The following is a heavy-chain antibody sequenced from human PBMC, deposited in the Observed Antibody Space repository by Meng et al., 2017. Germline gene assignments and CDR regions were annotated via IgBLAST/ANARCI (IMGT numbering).Heavy chain of an antibody. Sequence: ASVKVSCKASGYTFTSYGISWVRQAPGQGLEWMGWISAYNGNTNYAQKLQGRVTMTTDTSTSTAYMELRSLRSDDTAVYYRARGGGITMVRGVRRLDYWGQGTLVTVSS. CDR2: ISAYNGNT. D-gene: IGHD3-10*01. V-gene: IGHV1-18*01. J-gene: IGHJ4*02. CDR1: GYTFTSYG. CDR3: ARGGGITMVRGVRRLDY.